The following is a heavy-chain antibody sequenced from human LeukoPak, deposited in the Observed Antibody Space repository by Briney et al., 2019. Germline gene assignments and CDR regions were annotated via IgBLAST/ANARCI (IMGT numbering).Heavy chain of an antibody. Sequence: GGSLRLSCTASGFTFSSSGMNWVRQAPGKGLEWVAFIRFDGSTQYYADSVKGRFTVSRDNSKNTLYLQMNSLRDEDAAAYYCATETRGSYSEYWGQGTLLTVSS. J-gene: IGHJ4*02. D-gene: IGHD1-26*01. CDR1: GFTFSSSG. CDR3: ATETRGSYSEY. CDR2: IRFDGSTQ. V-gene: IGHV3-30*02.